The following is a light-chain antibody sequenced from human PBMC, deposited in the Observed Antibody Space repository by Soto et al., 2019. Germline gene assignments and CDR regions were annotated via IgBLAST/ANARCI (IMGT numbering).Light chain of an antibody. CDR2: EVS. CDR3: SSYTSSSTRV. V-gene: IGLV2-14*01. Sequence: QSVLTQPASVSGSPGQSITISCTGTSSDVGGYNYVSWYQQHPGKAPKLMIYEVSNRPSGVSNRFSGSKSGNTASLTISGLQGEDEADYCCSSYTSSSTRVFGGGTKLAVL. CDR1: SSDVGGYNY. J-gene: IGLJ3*02.